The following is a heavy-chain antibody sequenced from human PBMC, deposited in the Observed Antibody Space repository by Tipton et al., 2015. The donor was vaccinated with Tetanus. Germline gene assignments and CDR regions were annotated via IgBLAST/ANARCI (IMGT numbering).Heavy chain of an antibody. J-gene: IGHJ4*02. CDR1: GDSVSRDGPT. CDR2: TYYRSQWIT. Sequence: GLVKPSQTLSLTCVISGDSVSRDGPTWNWIRQSPSRGLEWLGRTYYRSQWITDYAVSVRGRITIKPETSMNLVSLELRGVTREDTGVYYCARDPPAWYGCLDSWGQGTVITVSS. CDR3: ARDPPAWYGCLDS. V-gene: IGHV6-1*01. D-gene: IGHD2-15*01.